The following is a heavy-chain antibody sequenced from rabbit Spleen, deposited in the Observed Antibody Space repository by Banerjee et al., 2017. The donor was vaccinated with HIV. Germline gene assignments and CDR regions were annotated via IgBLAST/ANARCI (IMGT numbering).Heavy chain of an antibody. Sequence: QSLEESGGDLVKPGASLTLTCTASGVSFSSSSYMCWVRQAPGKGLEWIGCIYGGSGSTDYASWAKGRFTISKTTSTTVTLQMTGLTAADTATYFCARSGANAAAYEFNLWGQGTLVTVS. J-gene: IGHJ4*01. CDR3: ARSGANAAAYEFNL. D-gene: IGHD6-1*01. CDR2: IYGGSGST. CDR1: GVSFSSSSY. V-gene: IGHV1S40*01.